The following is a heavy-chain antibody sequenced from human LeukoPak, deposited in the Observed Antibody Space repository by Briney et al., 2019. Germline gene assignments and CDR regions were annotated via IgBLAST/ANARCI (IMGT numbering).Heavy chain of an antibody. CDR1: GGSITSSSYF. J-gene: IGHJ4*02. Sequence: PSETLSLTCTVSGGSITSSSYFWGWIRQPPGKGLEWIGTIYYSGSTYYNPSLKSRVTISVDTSKNQFSLRLSSVTAADTAVYYCASAPTLQWIDYWGQGTLVTVSS. CDR3: ASAPTLQWIDY. D-gene: IGHD4-11*01. CDR2: IYYSGST. V-gene: IGHV4-39*01.